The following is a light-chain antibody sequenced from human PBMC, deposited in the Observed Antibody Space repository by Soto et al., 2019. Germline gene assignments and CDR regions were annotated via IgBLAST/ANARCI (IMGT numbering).Light chain of an antibody. CDR1: SSDVGGYNY. Sequence: QSALTQPASVSGSPGQSITISCTGTSSDVGGYNYVSWYQQHPGKAPKLIIYEVSNRPSGVSNRFSGSKSGNTASLTISGLQAEDEADYYCNYYTSKSTGVVGTGTKVTVL. CDR2: EVS. J-gene: IGLJ1*01. V-gene: IGLV2-14*01. CDR3: NYYTSKSTGV.